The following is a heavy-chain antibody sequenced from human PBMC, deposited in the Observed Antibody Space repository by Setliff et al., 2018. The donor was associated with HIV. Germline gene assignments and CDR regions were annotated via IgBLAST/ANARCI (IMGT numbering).Heavy chain of an antibody. Sequence: SQTLSLTCAVSGYSFSGYYWMWIRQSPGEGLEWIGEINHSGNTNYNPSLKSRVTMSGDTSKNQFSLNLTSVTAAETAVYFCARGLGRGSGTYYNPPGYWGPGTLVTVSS. D-gene: IGHD3-10*01. V-gene: IGHV4-34*01. CDR2: INHSGNT. CDR1: GYSFSGYY. J-gene: IGHJ4*02. CDR3: ARGLGRGSGTYYNPPGY.